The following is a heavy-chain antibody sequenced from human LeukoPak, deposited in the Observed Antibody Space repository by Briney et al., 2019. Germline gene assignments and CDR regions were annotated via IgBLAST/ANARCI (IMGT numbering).Heavy chain of an antibody. CDR2: VFRTGHT. V-gene: IGHV4-59*01. CDR3: ARHIFGHLFDT. D-gene: IGHD3-3*02. CDR1: GDSISPYY. J-gene: IGHJ4*02. Sequence: PSETLSLTCNVSGDSISPYYWSWIRQPPGKGLEWVGYVFRTGHTNYNPSLRSRVTISLDTSKNQFSLKLGSVTAADTAVYYCARHIFGHLFDTWGQGTLVTVSS.